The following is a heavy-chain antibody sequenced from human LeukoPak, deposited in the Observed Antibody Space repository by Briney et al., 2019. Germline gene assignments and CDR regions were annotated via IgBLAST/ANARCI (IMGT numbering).Heavy chain of an antibody. CDR2: AGRSGAT. V-gene: IGHV3-48*03. CDR1: GFTLGRSD. J-gene: IGHJ4*02. CDR3: ARDWELRF. D-gene: IGHD1-26*01. Sequence: GGSLRLSCAASGFTLGRSDMIWVRQAPGKGLECLSFAGRSGATYYADSVRGRFTISRDDARNSLDLQLSSLRAEDTAVYYCARDWELRFWGQGTLVTVSS.